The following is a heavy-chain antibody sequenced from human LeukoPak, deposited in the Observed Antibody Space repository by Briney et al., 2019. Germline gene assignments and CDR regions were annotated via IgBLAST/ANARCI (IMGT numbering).Heavy chain of an antibody. Sequence: PGGSLRLSCAASRGFTLSTNWMYWVRQAPGKGLVWVSRVNSDGSSTAYADSVKDRFTISRDNVNNILYLQMNSLRAEDTAVYYCVRNNWNSVYYGMDVWGQGTTVTVSS. D-gene: IGHD1-7*01. CDR1: RGFTLSTNW. V-gene: IGHV3-74*01. CDR2: VNSDGSST. CDR3: VRNNWNSVYYGMDV. J-gene: IGHJ6*02.